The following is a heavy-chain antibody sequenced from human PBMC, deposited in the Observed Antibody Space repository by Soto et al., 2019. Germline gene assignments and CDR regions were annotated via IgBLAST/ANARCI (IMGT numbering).Heavy chain of an antibody. CDR2: ISSSGSTI. V-gene: IGHV3-48*03. D-gene: IGHD3-9*01. Sequence: EVQLVESGGGLVQPGGSLRLSCAASGFTFSSYEMNWVRQAPGKGLEWVSYISSSGSTIYYADSVKGRFTISRDNAKNSLYLQMNSLRPEDTAVYYCARETYDILTGNFDYWGQGTLVTVSS. CDR3: ARETYDILTGNFDY. CDR1: GFTFSSYE. J-gene: IGHJ4*02.